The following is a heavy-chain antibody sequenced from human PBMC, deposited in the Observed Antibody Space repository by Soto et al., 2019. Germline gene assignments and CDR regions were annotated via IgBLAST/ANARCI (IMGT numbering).Heavy chain of an antibody. CDR2: ISYDGSNR. J-gene: IGHJ4*02. CDR1: GFTFSSYG. Sequence: GGSLRLSCAASGFTFSSYGMHWVRQAPGKGLEWVAVISYDGSNRYYADSVKGRFTISRDNSKNTLYLQMNSLRAEDTAVYYCAKYRVLDWGQGTLVTVSS. CDR3: AKYRVLD. D-gene: IGHD3-3*02. V-gene: IGHV3-30*18.